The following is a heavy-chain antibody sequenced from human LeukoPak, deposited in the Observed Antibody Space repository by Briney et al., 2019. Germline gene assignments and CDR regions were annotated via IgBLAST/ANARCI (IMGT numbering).Heavy chain of an antibody. CDR3: ARGQTDWDILTGYYVDY. D-gene: IGHD3-9*01. Sequence: SETLSLTCAVYGGSFSGYYWSWIRQPPGKGLEGIGEINHSGSTNYNPSLKSPVTISVDTSKNQFSLKLSSVTAADTAVYYCARGQTDWDILTGYYVDYWGQGTLVTVSP. CDR1: GGSFSGYY. CDR2: INHSGST. V-gene: IGHV4-34*01. J-gene: IGHJ4*02.